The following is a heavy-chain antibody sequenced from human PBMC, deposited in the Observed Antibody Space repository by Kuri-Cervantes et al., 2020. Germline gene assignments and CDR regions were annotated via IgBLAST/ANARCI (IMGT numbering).Heavy chain of an antibody. Sequence: ASVKVSCKASGCTFTGYYMHWVRQAPGQGLEWMGWINPNSGGTNYAQKFQGRVTITADESTSTAYMELSSLRSEDTAVYYCARGAAMDPNYYYGMDVWGQGTTVTVSS. D-gene: IGHD5-18*01. J-gene: IGHJ6*02. CDR1: GCTFTGYY. CDR2: INPNSGGT. V-gene: IGHV1-2*02. CDR3: ARGAAMDPNYYYGMDV.